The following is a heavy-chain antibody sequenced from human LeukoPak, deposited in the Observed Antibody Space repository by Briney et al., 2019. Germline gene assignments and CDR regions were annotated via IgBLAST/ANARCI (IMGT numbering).Heavy chain of an antibody. Sequence: GGSLRLSCSASGFTFSNAWMSWVRQAPGKGLEWVGRSKSKTDGGTTDYAAPVKGRFTISRDDSKNTLYLQMNSLKTEDTAVYYCTTMEGTVMTTVVTPGVDYWGQGTLVTVSS. J-gene: IGHJ4*02. CDR3: TTMEGTVMTTVVTPGVDY. CDR1: GFTFSNAW. CDR2: SKSKTDGGTT. V-gene: IGHV3-15*01. D-gene: IGHD4-23*01.